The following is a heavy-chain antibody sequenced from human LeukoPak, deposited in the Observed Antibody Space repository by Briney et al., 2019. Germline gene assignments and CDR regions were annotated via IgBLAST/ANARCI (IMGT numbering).Heavy chain of an antibody. Sequence: SETLSLTCAVYGGSFSGYYWSWIRQPPGKGLEWIGEINHSGSTNYNPSLKSRVTISVDTSKNQFSLKLSSVTAADTAVYYCARGFPRGRWLHYDYWGQGTLVTVSS. CDR2: INHSGST. CDR3: ARGFPRGRWLHYDY. CDR1: GGSFSGYY. J-gene: IGHJ4*02. D-gene: IGHD5-24*01. V-gene: IGHV4-34*01.